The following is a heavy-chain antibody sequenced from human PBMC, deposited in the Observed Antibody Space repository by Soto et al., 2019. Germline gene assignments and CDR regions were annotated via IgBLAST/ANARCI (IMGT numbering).Heavy chain of an antibody. V-gene: IGHV4-59*01. CDR2: IYYSGST. D-gene: IGHD2-8*02. J-gene: IGHJ4*02. CDR3: AREGSTGGFEY. CDR1: GGSISSYY. Sequence: QVQLQESGPGLVKPSETLSLTCTVSGGSISSYYWSWIRQPLGKGMEWIAYIYYSGSTKYNPSLKSRDTILLDTSKNQFSHKLNSVPAADTAVYYWAREGSTGGFEYWGQVHMVTVSS.